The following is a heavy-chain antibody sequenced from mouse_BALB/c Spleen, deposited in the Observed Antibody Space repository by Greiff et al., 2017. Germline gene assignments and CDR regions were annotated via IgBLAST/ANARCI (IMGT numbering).Heavy chain of an antibody. V-gene: IGHV5-17*02. CDR2: ISSGSSTI. J-gene: IGHJ2*01. CDR3: ARGGLLRSFDY. Sequence: EVHLVESGGGLVQPGGSRKLSCAASGFTFSSFGMHWVRQAPEKGLEWVAYISSGSSTIYYADTVKGRFTISRDNPKNTLFLQMTSLRSEDTAMYYCARGGLLRSFDYWGQGTTLTVSS. CDR1: GFTFSSFG. D-gene: IGHD2-3*01.